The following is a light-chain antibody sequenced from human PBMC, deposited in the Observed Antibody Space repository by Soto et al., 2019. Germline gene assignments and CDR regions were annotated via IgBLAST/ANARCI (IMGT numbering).Light chain of an antibody. CDR3: QQRSNWPLIT. J-gene: IGKJ5*01. V-gene: IGKV3D-20*02. Sequence: EIVLTQSPGTLSLSPGERATLSCRGIQSVSSSYLAWYQQKPGQAPRLLIYGASSRATGIPDRFSGSGSGTDFTLTISSLEPEDFAVYYCQQRSNWPLITFGQGTRLE. CDR1: QSVSSSY. CDR2: GAS.